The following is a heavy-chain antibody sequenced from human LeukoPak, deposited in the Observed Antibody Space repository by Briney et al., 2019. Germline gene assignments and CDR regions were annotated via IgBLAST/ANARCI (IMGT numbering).Heavy chain of an antibody. J-gene: IGHJ6*02. V-gene: IGHV3-21*01. CDR2: ISSSSSYI. Sequence: GGSLRLSCAASGFTFSSYSMNWVRQAPGKGLEWVSSISSSSSYIYYADSVKGRFTISRDNAKNSLYLQMNSLRAEDTAVYYCARRYYYGSGSYYTHYYYYGMDVWGQGTTVTVSS. CDR1: GFTFSSYS. D-gene: IGHD3-10*01. CDR3: ARRYYYGSGSYYTHYYYYGMDV.